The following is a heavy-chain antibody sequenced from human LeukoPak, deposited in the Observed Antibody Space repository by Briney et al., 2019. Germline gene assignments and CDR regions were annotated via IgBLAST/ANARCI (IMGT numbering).Heavy chain of an antibody. CDR2: IYYSGST. CDR3: ARGIAVAGPVKYYFDY. Sequence: SETLSLTCTVSGGSISSYYWGWIRQPPGKGLEWIGSIYYSGSTYYNPSLKSRVTISVDTSKNQFSLKLSSVTAADTAVYYCARGIAVAGPVKYYFDYWGQGTLVTVSS. V-gene: IGHV4-39*07. CDR1: GGSISSYY. J-gene: IGHJ4*02. D-gene: IGHD6-19*01.